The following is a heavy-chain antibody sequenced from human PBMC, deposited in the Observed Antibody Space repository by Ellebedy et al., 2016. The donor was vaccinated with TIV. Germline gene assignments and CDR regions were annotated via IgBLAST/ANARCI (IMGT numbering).Heavy chain of an antibody. J-gene: IGHJ6*02. V-gene: IGHV1-2*02. CDR2: INPNSGGT. CDR1: GYTFTGYY. CDR3: ARAYGLDV. Sequence: AASVKVSCKASGYTFTGYYMHWVRQAPGQGLDWMGWINPNSGGTNYAQKFQGRVTMTRDTSISTAYMELRRLRSDDTDVYYCARAYGLDVWGQGTTVTVSS.